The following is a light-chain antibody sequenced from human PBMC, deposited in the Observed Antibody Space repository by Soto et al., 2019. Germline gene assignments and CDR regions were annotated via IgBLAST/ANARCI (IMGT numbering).Light chain of an antibody. V-gene: IGLV2-8*01. CDR3: SSYASRYNYV. J-gene: IGLJ1*01. Sequence: QSALTQPASVSGSPGQSITISCTGTSTDVGGYNYVSWYQQYPGKAPKLMIYEVSKRPSGVSNRFSGSKSGNTASLTVSGLQAEDEADYYCSSYASRYNYVFGAGTKLTVL. CDR2: EVS. CDR1: STDVGGYNY.